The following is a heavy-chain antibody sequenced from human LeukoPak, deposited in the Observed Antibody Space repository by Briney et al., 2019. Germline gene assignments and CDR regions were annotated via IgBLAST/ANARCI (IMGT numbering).Heavy chain of an antibody. J-gene: IGHJ4*02. CDR1: GFTFSSYA. CDR3: AKTYYYDSSGYYHPGPFDY. V-gene: IGHV3-23*01. Sequence: GGSLRLSCAASGFTFSSYAMSWVRQAPGKGLEWVSAISGSGGSTYYADSVKGRFTISRDNSKNTLYLQMNSLRAKDTAVYYCAKTYYYDSSGYYHPGPFDYWGQGTLVTVSS. D-gene: IGHD3-22*01. CDR2: ISGSGGST.